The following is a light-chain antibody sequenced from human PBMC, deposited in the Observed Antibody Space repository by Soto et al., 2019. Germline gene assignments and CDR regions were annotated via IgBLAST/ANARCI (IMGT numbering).Light chain of an antibody. V-gene: IGKV1-5*03. Sequence: DIQMTQSPSTLSASVGDRVTITCRASQSISGSLAWYQQKPGKAPKLLIYEASNLKSGVPSRFSGSGSGTDYTLTISSLQPDDSASYYCQQYNGYRTFGQGTRVEIK. CDR2: EAS. J-gene: IGKJ1*01. CDR3: QQYNGYRT. CDR1: QSISGS.